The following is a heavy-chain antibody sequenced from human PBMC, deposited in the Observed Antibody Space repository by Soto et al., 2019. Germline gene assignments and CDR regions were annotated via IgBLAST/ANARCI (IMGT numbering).Heavy chain of an antibody. D-gene: IGHD1-26*01. CDR1: GFTFSSYA. J-gene: IGHJ4*02. V-gene: IGHV3-23*01. CDR2: ISGSGGST. CDR3: ARRGSGSYYDY. Sequence: EVQLLESGGGLVQPGGSLRLSCAASGFTFSSYAMRWVRQAPGKGLEWVSAISGSGGSTCYADSVKGRFTISRDNSKNTLYLQMNSLRAEDTAVYYCARRGSGSYYDYWGQGTLVTVSS.